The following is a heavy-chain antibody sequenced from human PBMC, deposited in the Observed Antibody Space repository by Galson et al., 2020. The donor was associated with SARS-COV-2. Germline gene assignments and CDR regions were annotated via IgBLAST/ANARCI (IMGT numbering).Heavy chain of an antibody. Sequence: GGSLRLSCAASGFTFRSYAMHWVRQPPGKGLEWVAVISYDGSNKYYAVSVKGRFTISRDNSKNTLYLQMNSLRAEDTAVYFCAVPRSGSYYNANDHWGQGTLVTVSS. CDR2: ISYDGSNK. CDR3: AVPRSGSYYNANDH. J-gene: IGHJ4*02. CDR1: GFTFRSYA. D-gene: IGHD3-10*01. V-gene: IGHV3-30-3*01.